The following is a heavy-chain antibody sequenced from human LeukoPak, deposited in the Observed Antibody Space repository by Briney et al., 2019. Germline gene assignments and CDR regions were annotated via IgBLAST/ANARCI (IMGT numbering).Heavy chain of an antibody. CDR3: ARGSNYCSSTSCQHYYYMDV. CDR1: GYTFTSYD. Sequence: GASVKVSCKASGYTFTSYDINWVRQATGQGLEWMGWMNPNSGNTGYAQKFQGRVTITRNTSISTAYMELSSLRSEDTAVYYCARGSNYCSSTSCQHYYYMDVWGKGTTVTVSS. V-gene: IGHV1-8*03. D-gene: IGHD2-2*01. CDR2: MNPNSGNT. J-gene: IGHJ6*03.